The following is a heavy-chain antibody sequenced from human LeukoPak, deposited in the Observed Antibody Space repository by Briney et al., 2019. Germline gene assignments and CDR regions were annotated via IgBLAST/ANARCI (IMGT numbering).Heavy chain of an antibody. CDR3: AKWRDCSSTSCYVYYYYYGMDV. J-gene: IGHJ6*02. V-gene: IGHV3-23*01. D-gene: IGHD2-2*01. Sequence: GGSLRLSCAASGFTFSSYAMSWVRQAPGKGLEWVSAISGSGGSTYYADSVKGRFTISRDNSKNTLHLQINSLRAEDTAVYYCAKWRDCSSTSCYVYYYYYGMDVWGQGTTVTVAS. CDR2: ISGSGGST. CDR1: GFTFSSYA.